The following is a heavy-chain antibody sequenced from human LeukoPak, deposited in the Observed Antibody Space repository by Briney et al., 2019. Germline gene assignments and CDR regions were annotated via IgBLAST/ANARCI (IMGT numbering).Heavy chain of an antibody. Sequence: GRSLRLSCAASGFTFSNYWMHWVRQAPGKGLVWVSRINSNGSSTNYADSVKGRFTTSRDNAKNTLHLQMSSLRAEDTALYYCAKGGATICDNWGQGTLVTVSS. CDR1: GFTFSNYW. D-gene: IGHD5-12*01. CDR3: AKGGATICDN. CDR2: INSNGSST. V-gene: IGHV3-74*01. J-gene: IGHJ4*02.